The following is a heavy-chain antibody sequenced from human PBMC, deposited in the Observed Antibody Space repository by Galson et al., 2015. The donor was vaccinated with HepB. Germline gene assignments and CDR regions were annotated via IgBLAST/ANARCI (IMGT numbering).Heavy chain of an antibody. CDR1: GYTFTSYD. D-gene: IGHD5-12*01. CDR2: ISGNNGNT. Sequence: SVKVSCKASGYTFTSYDILWVRQAPGQGLEWMGRISGNNGNTNYAEKSQGRVTMTTDTSTSTAYMELRSLRYDDTAVYYCARGLRSGYDLGLCDYWGKGTLVTVSS. V-gene: IGHV1-18*04. J-gene: IGHJ4*02. CDR3: ARGLRSGYDLGLCDY.